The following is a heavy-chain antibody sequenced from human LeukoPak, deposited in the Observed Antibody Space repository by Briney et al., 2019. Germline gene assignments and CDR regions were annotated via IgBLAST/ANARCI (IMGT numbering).Heavy chain of an antibody. D-gene: IGHD4-17*01. V-gene: IGHV3-7*01. J-gene: IGHJ4*02. CDR3: ARGHTAVTRHFDF. CDR1: GFTFSTYW. Sequence: GGSLRLSCAASGFTFSTYWMSWVRQAPGKGLEWVANIKQDGSEKFYVDSLKGRFTISRDNAKNSLYLQMNSLRAADTAVYYCARGHTAVTRHFDFWGQGTLVTVSS. CDR2: IKQDGSEK.